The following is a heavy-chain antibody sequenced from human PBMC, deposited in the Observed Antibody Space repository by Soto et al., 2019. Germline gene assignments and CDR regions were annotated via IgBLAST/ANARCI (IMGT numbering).Heavy chain of an antibody. D-gene: IGHD5-12*01. Sequence: GGSLRLSCAASGFTFSGSAMHWVRQASGKGLEWVGRIRSKANSYATAYAASVKGRFTISRDDSKNTAYLQMNSLKTEDTAVYYCTRPFYDPGMDVWGQGTTVTVSS. CDR2: IRSKANSYAT. CDR3: TRPFYDPGMDV. V-gene: IGHV3-73*01. CDR1: GFTFSGSA. J-gene: IGHJ6*02.